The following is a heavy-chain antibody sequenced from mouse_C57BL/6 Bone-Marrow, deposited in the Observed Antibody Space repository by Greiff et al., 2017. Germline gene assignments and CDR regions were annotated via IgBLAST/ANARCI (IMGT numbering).Heavy chain of an antibody. CDR3: ARSCFDGYPY. D-gene: IGHD2-3*01. CDR1: GYTFTSYW. J-gene: IGHJ2*01. V-gene: IGHV1-69*01. Sequence: VQLQQPGAELVMPGASVKLSCKASGYTFTSYWMHWVKQRPGQGLEWIGKIDPSDSYTNYNQKFKGKSTLTVDKSSSTAYMQLSSLTSEDSAVYYCARSCFDGYPYWGQGTTLTVSS. CDR2: IDPSDSYT.